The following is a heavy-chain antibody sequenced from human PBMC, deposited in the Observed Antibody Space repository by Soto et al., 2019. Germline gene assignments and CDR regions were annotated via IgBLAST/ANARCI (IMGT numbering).Heavy chain of an antibody. V-gene: IGHV1-69*13. Sequence: SVKVSCKASGGTFSSYAISWVRQAPGQGLEWMGGIIPIFGTANYAQKFQGRVTITADESTSTAYMELSSLRSEDTAVYYCARAHYGLRFNYYYGMDVWGQGTTVTVSS. D-gene: IGHD4-17*01. CDR3: ARAHYGLRFNYYYGMDV. CDR2: IIPIFGTA. J-gene: IGHJ6*02. CDR1: GGTFSSYA.